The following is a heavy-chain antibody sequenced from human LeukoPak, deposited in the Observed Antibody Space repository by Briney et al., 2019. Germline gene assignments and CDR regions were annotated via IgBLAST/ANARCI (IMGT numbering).Heavy chain of an antibody. CDR1: GGSISSYY. V-gene: IGHV4-59*08. J-gene: IGHJ5*02. D-gene: IGHD6-13*01. CDR3: ARLGDSSSWWRGNRFDP. CDR2: IYYSGST. Sequence: PSETLSLTCTVSGGSISSYYWSWIRQPPGKGLEWIGYIYYSGSTNYNPSLKSRVTISVDTSKNQFSLKLSSVTAADTAVYYCARLGDSSSWWRGNRFDPWGQGTLVTVSS.